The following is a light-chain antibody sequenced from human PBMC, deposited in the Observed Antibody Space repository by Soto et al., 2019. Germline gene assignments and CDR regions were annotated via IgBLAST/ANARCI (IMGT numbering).Light chain of an antibody. Sequence: QSVLTQPPSVSGAPGQRVTLSCTGSSSNIGAGYDVQWYQQLAGTAPKLLIYGDTNRPSGVPDRFSGSNSGTSASLAITGLQAEDESDYYCQSYDISLSGSVFGGGTKLTVL. CDR3: QSYDISLSGSV. CDR2: GDT. V-gene: IGLV1-40*01. J-gene: IGLJ3*02. CDR1: SSNIGAGYD.